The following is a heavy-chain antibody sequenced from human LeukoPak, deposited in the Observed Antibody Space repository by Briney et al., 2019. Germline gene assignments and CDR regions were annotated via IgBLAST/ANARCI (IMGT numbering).Heavy chain of an antibody. CDR2: LSGGGGYT. V-gene: IGHV3-23*01. J-gene: IGHJ4*02. CDR3: ATAYSTTWSFSDF. D-gene: IGHD6-13*01. CDR1: RFTFSTYA. Sequence: GGSLRLSCAASRFTFSTYAMSWVRQAPGKGLEWVSGLSGGGGYTYYADSVKGRFTISRDNAKNTLYLQMNSLRAEDTAIYYCATAYSTTWSFSDFWGQGTLVTVSS.